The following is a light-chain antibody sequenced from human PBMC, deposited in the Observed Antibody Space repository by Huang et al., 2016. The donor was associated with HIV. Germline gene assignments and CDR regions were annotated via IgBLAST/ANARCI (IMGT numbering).Light chain of an antibody. CDR2: AAS. CDR1: HDISTS. CDR3: QQLYDYPVT. J-gene: IGKJ5*01. Sequence: AVQLTQFPSSLSASVGDRVVITCRASHDISTSLALYQQKPGRAPKLLISAASKLQSGVSTRFSGDSAGAYSTLFITNVQPEDVATYYCQQLYDYPVTFGRGTRLDIK. V-gene: IGKV1D-13*01.